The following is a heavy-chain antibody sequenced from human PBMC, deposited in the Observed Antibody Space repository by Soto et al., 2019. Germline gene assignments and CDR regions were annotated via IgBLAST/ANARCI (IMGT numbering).Heavy chain of an antibody. CDR1: GFPFSSYA. CDR2: ISGSGGRT. D-gene: IGHD3-16*01. V-gene: IGHV3-23*01. J-gene: IGHJ3*02. CDR3: AKGGYYSLFDI. Sequence: GGSLRLSCVASGFPFSSYAMSWGRQTPGKGLEWVSGISGSGGRTYYSDSVKGRFTISRDNSNNTLSLQMHILRVEDTAVYLCAKGGYYSLFDIWGQGTVVTVSS.